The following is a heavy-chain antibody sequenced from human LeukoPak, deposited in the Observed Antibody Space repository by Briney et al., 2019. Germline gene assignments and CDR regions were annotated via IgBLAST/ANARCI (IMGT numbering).Heavy chain of an antibody. CDR1: GGTFSSYA. Sequence: SVKVSCKASGGTFSSYAISWVRQAPGQGLEWMGGIIPIFGTANYAQKFQGRVTITTDESTSTAYMELSSLKSEDTAVYYCARVSRGERPHYGAIDYWGQGTLVTVSS. V-gene: IGHV1-69*05. CDR2: IIPIFGTA. CDR3: ARVSRGERPHYGAIDY. J-gene: IGHJ4*02. D-gene: IGHD4-17*01.